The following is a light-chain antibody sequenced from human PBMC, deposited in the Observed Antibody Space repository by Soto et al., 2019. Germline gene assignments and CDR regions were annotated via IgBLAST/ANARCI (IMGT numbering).Light chain of an antibody. CDR2: GAS. Sequence: EIVLTQSPGTLSLSPGERATLSCRASQSVSSSYLAWYQQKPGQAPRLLIYGASSRATGIPDRFSGSGSGTDFTLTISRLEPEDFAVYYCQQYGSSLSLFGQGTKVEIK. CDR3: QQYGSSLSL. J-gene: IGKJ1*01. V-gene: IGKV3-20*01. CDR1: QSVSSSY.